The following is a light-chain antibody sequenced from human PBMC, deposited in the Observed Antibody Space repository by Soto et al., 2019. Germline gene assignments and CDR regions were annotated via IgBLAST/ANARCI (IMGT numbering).Light chain of an antibody. V-gene: IGKV3-15*01. CDR2: GTS. Sequence: EIVMTQSPATLSVSPGERATLSCRASQSVGINLDWFQQKPGQPPRLLIYGTSIRATGIPARFSGSGSGTAFTLTISSLQSEDFAVYYCQQCNDWPLTFGGGTKVEIK. J-gene: IGKJ4*01. CDR3: QQCNDWPLT. CDR1: QSVGIN.